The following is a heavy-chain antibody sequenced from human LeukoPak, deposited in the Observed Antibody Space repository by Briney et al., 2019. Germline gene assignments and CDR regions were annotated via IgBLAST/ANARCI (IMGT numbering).Heavy chain of an antibody. D-gene: IGHD1-14*01. Sequence: PSETLSLTCTVSGGSISSYYWSWIRQPPGKGLEWTGYIYSSGRTNYNPSLKSRVTISVDTSKNQFSLKLSSVTAADTPVYYCAGGRNRYYFDYWGQGTLVTVSS. V-gene: IGHV4-59*01. J-gene: IGHJ4*02. CDR2: IYSSGRT. CDR1: GGSISSYY. CDR3: AGGRNRYYFDY.